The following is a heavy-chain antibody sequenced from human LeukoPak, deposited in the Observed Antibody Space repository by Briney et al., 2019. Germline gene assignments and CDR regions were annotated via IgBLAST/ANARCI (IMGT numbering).Heavy chain of an antibody. J-gene: IGHJ3*02. D-gene: IGHD2-2*01. Sequence: ASVKVSCKASGYTFTSYGISWVRQAPGRGLEWMGWISAYNGNTNYAQKLQGRVTMTTDTSTSTAYMELRSLRSDDTAVYYCARGIVVVPAAMGIHDAFDIWGQGTMVTVSS. CDR2: ISAYNGNT. V-gene: IGHV1-18*01. CDR1: GYTFTSYG. CDR3: ARGIVVVPAAMGIHDAFDI.